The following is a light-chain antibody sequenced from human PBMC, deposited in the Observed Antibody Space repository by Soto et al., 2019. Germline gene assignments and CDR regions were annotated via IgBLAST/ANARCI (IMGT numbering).Light chain of an antibody. J-gene: IGKJ2*01. V-gene: IGKV4-1*01. Sequence: DIVMTQSPDSLAVSPGERATINCESSQSVCYSSNNKNYLAWYQQKPGQPPKLLIYWASTRDSGVPDRFSGSGSGTDFTLTISSLQAEDVAVYYCQQYYSTPYTFGQGTKLEIK. CDR1: QSVCYSSNNKNY. CDR3: QQYYSTPYT. CDR2: WAS.